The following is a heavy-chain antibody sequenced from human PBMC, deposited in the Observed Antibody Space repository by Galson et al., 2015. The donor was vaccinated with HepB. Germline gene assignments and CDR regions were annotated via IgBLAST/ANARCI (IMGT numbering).Heavy chain of an antibody. CDR1: GYTYLNYD. V-gene: IGHV1-18*01. Sequence: SVKVSCKAPGYTYLNYDITWVRQAPGQGLEWMGWIGTYNGDTNYAQKFQGRLTLTVDTSTNTAYMELRSLRSDDTAVYYCVRGWAKIDYWGPGTLVTVSS. D-gene: IGHD6-19*01. CDR3: VRGWAKIDY. CDR2: IGTYNGDT. J-gene: IGHJ4*02.